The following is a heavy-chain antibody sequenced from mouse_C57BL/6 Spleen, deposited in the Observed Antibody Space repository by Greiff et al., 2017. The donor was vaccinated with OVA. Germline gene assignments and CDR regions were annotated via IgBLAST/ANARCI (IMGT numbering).Heavy chain of an antibody. D-gene: IGHD2-1*01. Sequence: QVQLQQPRAELVKPGASVKLSCKASGYTFTSYWMHWVKQRPGRGLEWIGRIDPNSGGTKYNEKFKSKATLTVDKPSSTAYMQLSSLTSEDSAVYYCARSGGKSSMDYWGQGTSVTVSS. CDR1: GYTFTSYW. J-gene: IGHJ4*01. V-gene: IGHV1-72*01. CDR2: IDPNSGGT. CDR3: ARSGGKSSMDY.